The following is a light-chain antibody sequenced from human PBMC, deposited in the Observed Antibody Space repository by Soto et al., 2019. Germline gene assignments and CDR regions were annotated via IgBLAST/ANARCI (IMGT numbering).Light chain of an antibody. CDR2: TNN. CDR1: NSNIGAGYD. J-gene: IGLJ1*01. V-gene: IGLV1-40*01. Sequence: QSALTQPPSVSGAPGQRVTISCTGSNSNIGAGYDVHWYLQLTGTAPKLLVYTNNNRPSGVPDRFSGSKSGTSASLAITGLQAEDEADYYCQSYDSRLSAYVFGTGTKVTVL. CDR3: QSYDSRLSAYV.